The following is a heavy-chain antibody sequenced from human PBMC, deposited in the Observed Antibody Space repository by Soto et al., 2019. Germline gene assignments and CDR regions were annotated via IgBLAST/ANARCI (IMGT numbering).Heavy chain of an antibody. CDR1: GFTFSSYA. CDR2: ISGSGGST. Sequence: GGSLRLSCAASGFTFSSYAMSWVRQAPGKGLEWVSAISGSGGSTYYADSVKGRFTISRDNSKNTLYLQMNSLRAEDTAIYYCAKNGRPTGDSSWYVDLWGRGTLVTVSS. D-gene: IGHD7-27*01. CDR3: AKNGRPTGDSSWYVDL. V-gene: IGHV3-23*01. J-gene: IGHJ2*01.